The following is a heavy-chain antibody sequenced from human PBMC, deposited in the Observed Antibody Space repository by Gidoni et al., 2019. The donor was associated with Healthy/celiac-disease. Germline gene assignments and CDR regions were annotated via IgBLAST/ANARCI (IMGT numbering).Heavy chain of an antibody. V-gene: IGHV1-69*01. J-gene: IGHJ4*02. CDR3: ARESRTYYYDSSGSRFDY. Sequence: QVQLVQSGAEVKKPGSSVKVSCKASGGTFSSYAISWVRQAPGQGLEWMGGIIPIFGTANYAQKFQGRVTITADESTSTAYMELSSLRSEDTAVYYCARESRTYYYDSSGSRFDYWGQGTLVTVSS. D-gene: IGHD3-22*01. CDR2: IIPIFGTA. CDR1: GGTFSSYA.